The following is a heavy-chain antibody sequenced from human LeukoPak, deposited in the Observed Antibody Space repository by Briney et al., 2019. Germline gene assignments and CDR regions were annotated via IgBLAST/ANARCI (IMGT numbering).Heavy chain of an antibody. J-gene: IGHJ4*02. CDR3: AKNHALLWFGEETGY. CDR2: ISSSGSTI. CDR1: GFTFSSYE. D-gene: IGHD3-10*01. Sequence: PGGSLRLSCAASGFTFSSYEMNWVRQAPGKGLEWVSYISSSGSTIYYADSVKGRFTISRDNAKNSLYLQMNSLRADDTAVYYCAKNHALLWFGEETGYWGQGTLVTVSS. V-gene: IGHV3-48*03.